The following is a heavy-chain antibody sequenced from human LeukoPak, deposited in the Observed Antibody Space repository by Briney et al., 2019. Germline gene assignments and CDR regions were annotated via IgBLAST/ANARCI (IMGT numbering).Heavy chain of an antibody. Sequence: ASVKVSCKASGYTFTSYGISWVRQAPGQGLEWMGWISAYNGNTNYAQKLQGRVTMTTDTSTSTAHMELRSLRSDDTAVYYCARDRGQYYFDYWGQGTLVTVSS. CDR2: ISAYNGNT. J-gene: IGHJ4*02. CDR1: GYTFTSYG. CDR3: ARDRGQYYFDY. V-gene: IGHV1-18*01. D-gene: IGHD5-24*01.